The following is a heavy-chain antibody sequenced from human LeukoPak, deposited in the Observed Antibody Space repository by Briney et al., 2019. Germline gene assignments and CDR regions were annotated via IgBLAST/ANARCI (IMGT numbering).Heavy chain of an antibody. CDR3: AKGDYSNYVDYYYMDV. CDR1: GFTFDDYA. V-gene: IGHV3-9*01. D-gene: IGHD4-11*01. Sequence: GGSLRLSCAASGFTFDDYAMHWVRQAPGKGLEWVSGISWNSGSIGYADSVKGRFTISRDNSKNTLYLQMNSLRAEDTAVYYCAKGDYSNYVDYYYMDVWGKGTTVTVSS. J-gene: IGHJ6*03. CDR2: ISWNSGSI.